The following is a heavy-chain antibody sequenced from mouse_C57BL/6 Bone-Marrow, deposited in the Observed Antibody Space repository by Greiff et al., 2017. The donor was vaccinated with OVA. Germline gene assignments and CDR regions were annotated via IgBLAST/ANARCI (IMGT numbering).Heavy chain of an antibody. Sequence: VQLVESGAELAKPGASVKLSCKASGYTFTSYWMHWVKQRPGQGLEWIGYINPSSGYTKYNQKFKDKATLTADKSSSTAYMQLSSLTYEDSAVYYCARGYYGSRSYWYFDVWGTGTTVTVSS. CDR1: GYTFTSYW. D-gene: IGHD1-1*01. V-gene: IGHV1-7*01. CDR3: ARGYYGSRSYWYFDV. CDR2: INPSSGYT. J-gene: IGHJ1*03.